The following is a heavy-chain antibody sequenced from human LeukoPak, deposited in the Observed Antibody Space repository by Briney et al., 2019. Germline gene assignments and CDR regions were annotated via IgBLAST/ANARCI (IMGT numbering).Heavy chain of an antibody. Sequence: GGSLRLSCAAPGLPSSNYWMTWVRQAPGKGLEWVANIKQDGTEKFYVDSVKGRFTVSRDNAKNSLYLQMDSLRAEDTAVYYCARANYLDYWGRGTLVSVSS. J-gene: IGHJ4*02. CDR2: IKQDGTEK. V-gene: IGHV3-7*01. CDR1: GLPSSNYW. CDR3: ARANYLDY.